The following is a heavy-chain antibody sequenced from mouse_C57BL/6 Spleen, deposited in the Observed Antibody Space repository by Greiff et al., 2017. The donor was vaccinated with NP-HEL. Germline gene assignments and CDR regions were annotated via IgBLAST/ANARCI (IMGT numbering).Heavy chain of an antibody. CDR3: ARRCGNYLSY. D-gene: IGHD2-1*01. V-gene: IGHV1-59*01. J-gene: IGHJ3*01. Sequence: QVQLQQPGAELVRPGTSVKLSCKASGYTFTSYWMHWVKQRPGQGLEWIGVIDPSDSYTNYNQKFKGKATLTVDTSSSTAYMQLSSLTSEDSAVYYCARRCGNYLSYGGQGTLVTVSA. CDR2: IDPSDSYT. CDR1: GYTFTSYW.